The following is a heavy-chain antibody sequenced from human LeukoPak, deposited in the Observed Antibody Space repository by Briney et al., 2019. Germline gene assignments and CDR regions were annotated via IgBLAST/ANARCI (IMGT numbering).Heavy chain of an antibody. Sequence: GGSLRLSCAASGFTFSSYSMNWVRQATGKGLEWVSSISSSSSYIYYADSVKGRFTISRDNAKNSLYLQMNSLRAEDTAVYYCARVKGIAVAHFDYWGQGTLVTVSS. CDR2: ISSSSSYI. CDR1: GFTFSSYS. J-gene: IGHJ4*02. D-gene: IGHD6-19*01. CDR3: ARVKGIAVAHFDY. V-gene: IGHV3-21*01.